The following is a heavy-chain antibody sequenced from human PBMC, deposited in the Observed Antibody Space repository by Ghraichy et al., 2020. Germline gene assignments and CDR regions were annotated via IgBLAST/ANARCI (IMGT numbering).Heavy chain of an antibody. CDR3: ARAHGGGNYNWHFDL. D-gene: IGHD3-16*01. Sequence: GALRLSCAASGFTFSSYWMYWVRQAPGKGLVWVSRIKSDGSTTTYADSVKGRFTISRDNAKNTLYMEMNSLRAEDTAVYYCARAHGGGNYNWHFDLWGRGTLVTVSS. V-gene: IGHV3-74*01. CDR2: IKSDGSTT. CDR1: GFTFSSYW. J-gene: IGHJ2*01.